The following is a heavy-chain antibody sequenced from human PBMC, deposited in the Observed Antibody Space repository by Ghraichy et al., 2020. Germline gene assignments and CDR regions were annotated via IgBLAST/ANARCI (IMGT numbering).Heavy chain of an antibody. Sequence: ASVNVSCKASGYTFTSYAMHWVRQAPGQRLEWMGWINAGNGNTKYSQKFQGRVTITRDTSASTAYMELSSLRSEDTAVYYCARDRRNYGGNSNFDYWGQGTLVTVSS. D-gene: IGHD4-23*01. V-gene: IGHV1-3*01. CDR1: GYTFTSYA. CDR3: ARDRRNYGGNSNFDY. CDR2: INAGNGNT. J-gene: IGHJ4*02.